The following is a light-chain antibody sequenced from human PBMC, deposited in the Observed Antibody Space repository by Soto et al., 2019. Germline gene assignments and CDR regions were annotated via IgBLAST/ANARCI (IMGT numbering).Light chain of an antibody. J-gene: IGKJ5*01. Sequence: EVFLAQSPATLSLSPGERATLSCRASQSVSSYLAWYQQKPGQAPRLLIYDASNRATGIPARFSCSGSGKDFTLTISSLEPEEFAVYYCQQRSNWPLITFGQGTRMEIK. CDR2: DAS. CDR1: QSVSSY. V-gene: IGKV3-11*01. CDR3: QQRSNWPLIT.